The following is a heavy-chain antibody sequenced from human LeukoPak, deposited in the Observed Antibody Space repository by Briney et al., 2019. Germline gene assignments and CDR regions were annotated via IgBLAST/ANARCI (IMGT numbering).Heavy chain of an antibody. CDR3: ARGEQWLGANWFDP. V-gene: IGHV4-39*01. CDR2: IYYSGST. CDR1: GGSISSSSYY. Sequence: SETLSLTCTVSGGSISSSSYYWGWIRQPPGKGLEWIGSIYYSGSTYYNPSLKSRVTISVDTSKNQFSLKLSSVTAADTAVYYCARGEQWLGANWFDPWGQGTLVTVSS. J-gene: IGHJ5*02. D-gene: IGHD6-19*01.